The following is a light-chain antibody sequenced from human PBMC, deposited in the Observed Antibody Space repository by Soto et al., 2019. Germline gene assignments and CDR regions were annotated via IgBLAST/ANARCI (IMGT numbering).Light chain of an antibody. CDR3: ETWDSNTHPV. J-gene: IGLJ3*02. CDR1: SGHSSYI. Sequence: QPVLTQSSSASASLGSSVKLTCTLSSGHSSYIIAWHQQQPGKAPRYLMKLEGSGSYNKGSGVPDRFSGSSSGADRYLTISNLQFEYEADYYCETWDSNTHPVFGGGTKLTVL. V-gene: IGLV4-60*02. CDR2: LEGSGSY.